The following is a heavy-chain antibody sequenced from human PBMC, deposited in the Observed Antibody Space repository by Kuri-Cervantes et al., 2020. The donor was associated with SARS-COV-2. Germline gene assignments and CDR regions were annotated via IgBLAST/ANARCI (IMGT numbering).Heavy chain of an antibody. D-gene: IGHD2-2*02. CDR2: IIPIFGTA. J-gene: IGHJ4*02. CDR1: GGTFSSYA. V-gene: IGHV1-69*05. Sequence: SVKVSCKASGGTFSSYAISWVRQAPGQGLEWMGRIIPIFGTANYAQKLQGRVTMTTDTSTSTAYMELRSLRSDDTAVYYCARGGKYQLLYRCEYYFDYWGQGTLVTVSS. CDR3: ARGGKYQLLYRCEYYFDY.